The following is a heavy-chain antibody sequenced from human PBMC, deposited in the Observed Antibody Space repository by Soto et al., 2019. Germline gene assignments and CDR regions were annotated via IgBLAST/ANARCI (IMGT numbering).Heavy chain of an antibody. D-gene: IGHD3-16*01. Sequence: QVQLVESGGGVVQPGRSLRLSCAASGFSFSKYGMHWVRQAPGKGLEWVAEMSDDGSKKYYGDSVKGRFTISRDNSKNTLYLLMDSVTPEDTAMYYCAKELRETGGYYFDWWGQGPLVTVSS. CDR2: MSDDGSKK. CDR3: AKELRETGGYYFDW. J-gene: IGHJ4*02. V-gene: IGHV3-30*18. CDR1: GFSFSKYG.